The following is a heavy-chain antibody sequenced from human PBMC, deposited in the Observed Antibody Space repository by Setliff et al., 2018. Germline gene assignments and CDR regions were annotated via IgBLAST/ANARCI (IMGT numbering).Heavy chain of an antibody. CDR3: ARAVGYRSGGSCYKGDDY. CDR1: GYTFTSYG. Sequence: ASVKVSCKASGYTFTSYGISWVRQAPGQGLEWMGWISAYNGNTNYAQKLQGRVTMTTDTSTNTAYMEVRSLGSDDTAMYYCARAVGYRSGGSCYKGDDYWGQGTLVTVSS. D-gene: IGHD2-15*01. V-gene: IGHV1-18*01. J-gene: IGHJ4*02. CDR2: ISAYNGNT.